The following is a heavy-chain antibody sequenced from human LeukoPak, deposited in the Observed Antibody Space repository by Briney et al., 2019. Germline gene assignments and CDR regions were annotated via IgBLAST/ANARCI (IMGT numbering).Heavy chain of an antibody. CDR1: GFTFSSYA. V-gene: IGHV3-23*01. Sequence: GGSLRLSCAASGFTFSSYAMSWVRQAPAKGPEWLSSISSSGTYTYYADSVKGRFTISRDNSKSTLYLQMNSLRAEDTAVYYCAKRGSYDSSGYHYYFDYWGQGTLVTVSS. J-gene: IGHJ4*02. D-gene: IGHD3-22*01. CDR2: ISSSGTYT. CDR3: AKRGSYDSSGYHYYFDY.